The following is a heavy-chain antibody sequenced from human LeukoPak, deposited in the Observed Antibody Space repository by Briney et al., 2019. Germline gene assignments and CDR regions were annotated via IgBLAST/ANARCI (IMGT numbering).Heavy chain of an antibody. V-gene: IGHV4-34*01. D-gene: IGHD6-19*01. J-gene: IGHJ5*02. CDR3: ARSQARLGWFDP. Sequence: PSETLSLTCAVYGGSFSGYYWSWIRQPPGKGLEWIGEINHSGGTNYNPSLKSRVTISVDTSKNQFSLKLSSVTAADTAVYYCARSQARLGWFDPWGQGALVTVSS. CDR2: INHSGGT. CDR1: GGSFSGYY.